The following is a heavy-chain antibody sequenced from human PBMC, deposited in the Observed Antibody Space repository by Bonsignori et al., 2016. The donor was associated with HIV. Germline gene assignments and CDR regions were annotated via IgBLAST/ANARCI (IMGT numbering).Heavy chain of an antibody. CDR2: ITRSGKTI. J-gene: IGHJ4*02. CDR3: ARDRIALEPANPRVFDY. V-gene: IGHV3-48*03. D-gene: IGHD2-2*01. Sequence: VRQAPGKGLEWVSFITRSGKTIYYADSVKGRFTISRDNAKNSLYLQMNSLRVEDTAIYYCARDRIALEPANPRVFDYWGPGNPGHRLL.